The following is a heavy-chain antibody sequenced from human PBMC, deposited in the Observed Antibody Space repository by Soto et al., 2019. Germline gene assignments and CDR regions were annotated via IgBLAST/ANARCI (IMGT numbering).Heavy chain of an antibody. J-gene: IGHJ4*02. V-gene: IGHV4-59*07. CDR2: IYYSGST. CDR1: GDSISSYY. CDR3: ARAKSRDRTCDH. D-gene: IGHD2-2*01. Sequence: SDTLSLTCTFSGDSISSYYWSWIRQPPGKGLEWIGYIYYSGSTTYNPSLRSQVTMSVDTSKNQFSLRLSSVTAADTAVYYCARAKSRDRTCDHWGEGDLVAVCS.